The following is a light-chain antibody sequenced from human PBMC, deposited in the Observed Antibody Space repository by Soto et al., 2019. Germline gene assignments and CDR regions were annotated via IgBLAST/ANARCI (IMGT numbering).Light chain of an antibody. CDR2: GAS. CDR3: QHHNSYSQT. V-gene: IGKV1-5*01. J-gene: IGKJ1*01. CDR1: QSIRYY. Sequence: DIQLTQSPPTLSASVGDRVTITCRASQSIRYYLAWYQQMPGKAPKLLIYGASSLQSGVPSRLSGSGSGTEFPLTISSLQPDDFASYFCQHHNSYSQTFGQGTKVDIK.